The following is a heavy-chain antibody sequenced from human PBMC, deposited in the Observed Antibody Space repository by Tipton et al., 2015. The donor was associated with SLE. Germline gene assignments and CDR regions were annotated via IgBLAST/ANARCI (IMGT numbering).Heavy chain of an antibody. V-gene: IGHV3-7*01. D-gene: IGHD3-10*01. J-gene: IGHJ3*02. CDR2: IKQDGSEK. CDR1: GFTFSSYW. Sequence: GSLRLSCAASGFTFSSYWMSWVRQAPGKGLEWVANIKQDGSEKYYVDSVKGRFTISRDNAKNSLYLQMNSLRAEDTAVYYCARDPAPMVRGWASVDAFDIWGQGTMVTVSS. CDR3: ARDPAPMVRGWASVDAFDI.